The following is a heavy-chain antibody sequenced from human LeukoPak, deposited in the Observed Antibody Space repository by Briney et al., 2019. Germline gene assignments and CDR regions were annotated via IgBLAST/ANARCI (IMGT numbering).Heavy chain of an antibody. CDR3: ARESRYISSWYTDY. V-gene: IGHV4-4*07. Sequence: PLETLSLTCTVSGGSISSYYWSWIRQPAGKGLEWIGRIYTSGSTNYNPSLKSRITMSVDTSKNQFSLKLSSGTAADTAVYYCARESRYISSWYTDYWGQGTLVTVSS. CDR1: GGSISSYY. D-gene: IGHD6-13*01. CDR2: IYTSGST. J-gene: IGHJ4*02.